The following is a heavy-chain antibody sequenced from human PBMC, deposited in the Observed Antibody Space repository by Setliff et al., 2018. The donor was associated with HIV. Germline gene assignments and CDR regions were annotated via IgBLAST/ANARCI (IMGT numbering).Heavy chain of an antibody. D-gene: IGHD3-10*01. CDR3: ARHLWFYYVAESYGYFDY. CDR2: IYYSGDI. J-gene: IGHJ4*02. CDR1: GGSISSRSYF. V-gene: IGHV4-39*01. Sequence: PSETLSLTCSVSGGSISSRSYFWGWIRQPSGKGLEWIGSIYYSGDIYYNPPLKSRVTISVDTSKNQVSLNLKSVTAADTALYYCARHLWFYYVAESYGYFDYWGQGSLVTVSS.